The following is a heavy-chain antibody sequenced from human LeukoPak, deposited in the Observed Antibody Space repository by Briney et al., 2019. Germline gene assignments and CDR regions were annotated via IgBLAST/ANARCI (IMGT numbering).Heavy chain of an antibody. CDR2: IYYSGST. D-gene: IGHD3-9*01. Sequence: KASETLSLTCTVSGGSISSSSYYWGWIRQPPGKGLEWIGSIYYSGSTYYNPSLKSRVTISVDTSKNQFSLKLSSVTAADTAVYYCARHPTDDILTGYRYYFDYWGQGTLVTVSS. J-gene: IGHJ4*02. V-gene: IGHV4-39*01. CDR1: GGSISSSSYY. CDR3: ARHPTDDILTGYRYYFDY.